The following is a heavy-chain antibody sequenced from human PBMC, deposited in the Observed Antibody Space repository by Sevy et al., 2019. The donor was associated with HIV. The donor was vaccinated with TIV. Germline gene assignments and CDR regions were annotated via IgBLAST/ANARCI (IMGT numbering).Heavy chain of an antibody. J-gene: IGHJ6*02. CDR2: MNPNSGNT. Sequence: ASVKVSCKASGYTFTSYDINWVRQATGQGLEWMGWMNPNSGNTGYAQKFQGRVTMTRNTSISTAYMELSSLRSEDTAVYYCAGGHDFWGGSKSYGMDVWAKGPRSPSP. CDR1: GYTFTSYD. V-gene: IGHV1-8*01. D-gene: IGHD3-3*01. CDR3: AGGHDFWGGSKSYGMDV.